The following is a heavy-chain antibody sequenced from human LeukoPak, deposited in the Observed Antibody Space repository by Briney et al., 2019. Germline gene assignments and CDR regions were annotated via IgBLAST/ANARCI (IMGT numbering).Heavy chain of an antibody. Sequence: PSETLSLTCTVSGGSISSYYWSWLRQPPGKGLEWIGYIYYSGSTNYNPSLKSRVTISVDTSKNQFSLKLSSVTAADTAVYYCARGSRDGYNNFDYWGQGTLVTVSS. CDR2: IYYSGST. J-gene: IGHJ4*02. CDR1: GGSISSYY. D-gene: IGHD5-24*01. CDR3: ARGSRDGYNNFDY. V-gene: IGHV4-59*01.